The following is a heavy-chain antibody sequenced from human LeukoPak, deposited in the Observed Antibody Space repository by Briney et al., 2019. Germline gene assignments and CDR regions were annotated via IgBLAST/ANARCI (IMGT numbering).Heavy chain of an antibody. J-gene: IGHJ4*02. CDR1: GGSICSGGYY. CDR3: ARESSGRYYFDY. D-gene: IGHD1-1*01. V-gene: IGHV4-31*03. CDR2: IYYSGST. Sequence: SETLSLTCTVSGGSICSGGYYWSWIRQHPGKGLEWIGYIYYSGSTYYNPSLKSRVTISVDTSKSQFSLKLSSVTAADTAVYYCARESSGRYYFDYWGQGTLVTVSS.